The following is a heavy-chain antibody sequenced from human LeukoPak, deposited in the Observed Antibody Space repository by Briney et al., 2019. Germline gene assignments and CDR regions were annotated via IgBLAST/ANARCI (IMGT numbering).Heavy chain of an antibody. J-gene: IGHJ4*02. V-gene: IGHV4-39*01. D-gene: IGHD4-11*01. CDR1: GGSISSSSYY. CDR2: IYYSGST. CDR3: ARGGGPLQSFDY. Sequence: PSETLSLTCTVSGGSISSSSYYWGWIRQPPGKGLEWIGNIYYSGSTYDNSSLKSRVTISVDTSKNQFSLKLSSVTAADTAVYYCARGGGPLQSFDYWGQGTLVTVSS.